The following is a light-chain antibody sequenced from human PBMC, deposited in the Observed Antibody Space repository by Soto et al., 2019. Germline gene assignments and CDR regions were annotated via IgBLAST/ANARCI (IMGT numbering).Light chain of an antibody. CDR2: RAS. V-gene: IGKV1-9*01. J-gene: IGKJ1*01. CDR3: HELNSYPRT. CDR1: QDISTY. Sequence: QLTQSPSFLSASVGDRVTITCRASQDISTYLAWYQQKPGKAPQNLIYRASTLQTGVPSRFSGSGSGTECTLTIRSLQPEDFATYYCHELNSYPRTFGQGTKVEIK.